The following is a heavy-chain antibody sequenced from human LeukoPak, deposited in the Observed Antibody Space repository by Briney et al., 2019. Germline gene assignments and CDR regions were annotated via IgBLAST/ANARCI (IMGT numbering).Heavy chain of an antibody. CDR1: GGTFSIYA. D-gene: IGHD5-18*01. J-gene: IGHJ5*02. CDR2: IIPIFGTA. CDR3: ARRGYSYGSMYNWFDP. Sequence: SVKVSCKASGGTFSIYAISWVRQAPGQGLEWMGGIIPIFGTANYAQKFQGRVTITADESTSTAYMELSSLRSEDTAVYYCARRGYSYGSMYNWFDPWGQGTLVTVSS. V-gene: IGHV1-69*13.